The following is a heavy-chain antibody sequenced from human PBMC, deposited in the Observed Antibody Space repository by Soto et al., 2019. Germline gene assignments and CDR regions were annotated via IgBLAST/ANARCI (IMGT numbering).Heavy chain of an antibody. Sequence: EVQLVEAGGGLIQPGGSMRLSCAVSGLTVSRTQMSWVRQAPGKGLQWVSVIYSGGSTYYANAVKGRFTISRDISENTVYLELDKLTVDDTAVYYCARAREPEYSSSIFFDYWGRGILVTASS. CDR3: ARAREPEYSSSIFFDY. V-gene: IGHV3-53*01. CDR1: GLTVSRTQ. J-gene: IGHJ4*02. D-gene: IGHD6-6*01. CDR2: IYSGGST.